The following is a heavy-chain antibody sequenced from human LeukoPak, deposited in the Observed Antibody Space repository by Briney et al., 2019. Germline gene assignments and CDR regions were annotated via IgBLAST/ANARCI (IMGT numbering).Heavy chain of an antibody. D-gene: IGHD5-18*01. CDR3: ARDRSTAMAIFDY. Sequence: ASVTVSCTASVYSFTGYYKRWVRQAPGQGLEWMGRINPNSGGTNYAQKFQGRVTMTRDTSISTAYMELSRLRSDDTAVYYCARDRSTAMAIFDYWGQGTLVTVSS. CDR2: INPNSGGT. J-gene: IGHJ4*02. CDR1: VYSFTGYY. V-gene: IGHV1-2*06.